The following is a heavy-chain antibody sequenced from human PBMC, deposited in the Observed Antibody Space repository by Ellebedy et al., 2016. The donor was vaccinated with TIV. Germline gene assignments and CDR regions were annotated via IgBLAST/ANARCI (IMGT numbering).Heavy chain of an antibody. CDR2: ISSGSSYI. CDR1: GFTFYHYV. CDR3: ARDVSTDGWGAYFDC. V-gene: IGHV3-21*01. J-gene: IGHJ4*02. Sequence: GESLKISCEASGFTFYHYVMNWVRQAPGKGLEWVASISSGSSYIYYAASVKGRFAISRDNAKNSLYLQMNSLRAEDTAVYFCARDVSTDGWGAYFDCWGQGTLVTVSS. D-gene: IGHD5-24*01.